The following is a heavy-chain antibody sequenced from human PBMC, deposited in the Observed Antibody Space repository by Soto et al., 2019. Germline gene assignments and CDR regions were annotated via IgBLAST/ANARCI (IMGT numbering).Heavy chain of an antibody. D-gene: IGHD1-26*01. CDR1: GFALTTYT. J-gene: IGHJ4*02. CDR2: INGRSNYK. CDR3: VREDGVVGASSAFDS. V-gene: IGHV3-21*02. Sequence: EVQLVESGGGLVAPGGSLRLSCVASGFALTTYTMNWVRQAPGTGLEWVSSINGRSNYKYYSDSVKGRFTVSRDNAQKSLFLQMSSLGPEDTAVYYCVREDGVVGASSAFDSWGQGTLVTVSS.